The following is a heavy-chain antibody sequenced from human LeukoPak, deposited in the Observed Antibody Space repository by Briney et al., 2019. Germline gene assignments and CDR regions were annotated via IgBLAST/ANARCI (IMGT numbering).Heavy chain of an antibody. D-gene: IGHD3-22*01. V-gene: IGHV4-34*01. CDR2: INHSGST. CDR1: GGSFSGYY. CDR3: ARGCHYYDSSGYYY. Sequence: SETLSLTCAVYGGSFSGYYWSWIRQPPGKGLEWIGEINHSGSTNYNPSLKSRVTISVDTSKNQFSLKLSSVTAADTAVYYCARGCHYYDSSGYYYWGQGTLVTVSS. J-gene: IGHJ4*02.